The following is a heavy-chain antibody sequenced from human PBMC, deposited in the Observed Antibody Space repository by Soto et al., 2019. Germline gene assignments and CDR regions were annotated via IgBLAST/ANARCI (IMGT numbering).Heavy chain of an antibody. D-gene: IGHD6-19*01. CDR3: ARHIAAAEATDGAVAGTYYYYGMDV. Sequence: PGESQKISCKGSGDNFTSYSIGWVRQMTGKGLEWMGTIFPGDSDTRYSPSFQGQATIPADKSISTAYLQWSSLKASDTAMYYCARHIAAAEATDGAVAGTYYYYGMDVWGQGTTVTVSS. CDR2: IFPGDSDT. V-gene: IGHV5-51*01. J-gene: IGHJ6*02. CDR1: GDNFTSYS.